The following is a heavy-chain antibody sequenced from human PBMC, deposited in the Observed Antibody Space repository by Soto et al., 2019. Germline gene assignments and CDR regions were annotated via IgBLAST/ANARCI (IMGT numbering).Heavy chain of an antibody. J-gene: IGHJ6*04. CDR1: GYSFTSYW. CDR3: ARHGLYGSDWDGLDV. Sequence: PXESLTISCKGSGYSFTSYWIGLVRQMPGKGLESMGIIYPGDSDTRYSPSFQGQVTISADKSISTAYLQWSSLKASDTAMYYCARHGLYGSDWDGLDVWGKGTTVTVSS. CDR2: IYPGDSDT. D-gene: IGHD2-2*02. V-gene: IGHV5-51*01.